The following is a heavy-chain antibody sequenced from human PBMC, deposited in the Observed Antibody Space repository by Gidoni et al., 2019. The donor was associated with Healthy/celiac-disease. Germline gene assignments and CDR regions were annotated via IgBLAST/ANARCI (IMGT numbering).Heavy chain of an antibody. J-gene: IGHJ6*02. CDR2: IYPGDSDT. CDR3: ARRKNYYDSSGYFNYYYGMDV. Sequence: EVQLVQSGAEVKKPGESLKSTCKGSGYSFTSYWIVWGRQMHGKGLEWMGIIYPGDSDTRYSPSFQGQVTISADKSISTAYLQWSSLKASDTAMYYCARRKNYYDSSGYFNYYYGMDVWGQGTTVTVSS. CDR1: GYSFTSYW. D-gene: IGHD3-22*01. V-gene: IGHV5-51*01.